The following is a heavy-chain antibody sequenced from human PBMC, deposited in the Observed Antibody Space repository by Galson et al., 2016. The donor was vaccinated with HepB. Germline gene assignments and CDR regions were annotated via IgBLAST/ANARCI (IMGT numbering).Heavy chain of an antibody. CDR2: IFPRDFET. V-gene: IGHV5-51*01. CDR1: GYIFNSYW. Sequence: QSGAEVTKPGESLKISCKGSGYIFNSYWIGWVRQMPGKGLEWMGIIFPRDFETRYSPSFQGRVTISADMSLSTAYLQWNSLKASDTAIYYCARQGDDYGLAYWGQGALVTVSS. D-gene: IGHD4-17*01. J-gene: IGHJ4*02. CDR3: ARQGDDYGLAY.